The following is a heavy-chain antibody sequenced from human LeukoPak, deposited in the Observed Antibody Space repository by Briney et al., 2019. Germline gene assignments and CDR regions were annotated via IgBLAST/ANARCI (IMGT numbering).Heavy chain of an antibody. D-gene: IGHD5-18*01. CDR3: SGLDTIMVIAAGY. J-gene: IGHJ4*02. CDR2: IRKGGNDE. Sequence: GGSLTLSCAASGLTFSNYWVSWVRHAPGKGVEWVTNIRKGGNDEYYVHSVEGLYNISRDIAKNSVYLHMNRLRGGDKSVFFCSGLDTIMVIAAGYWGQGTLVIVSS. V-gene: IGHV3-7*01. CDR1: GLTFSNYW.